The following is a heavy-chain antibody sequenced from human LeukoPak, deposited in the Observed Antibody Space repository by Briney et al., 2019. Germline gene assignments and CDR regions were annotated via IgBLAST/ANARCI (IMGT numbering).Heavy chain of an antibody. Sequence: PGGSLRLSCAASGFTFSSYAMSWVRQAPGKGLEWVAFIRYDGSNKYYADSVKGRFTISRDNSKNTLYLQMNSLRAEDTAIYYCAREANSRFCSSTSCYILNWFDPWGQGTLVTVSS. V-gene: IGHV3-30*02. CDR3: AREANSRFCSSTSCYILNWFDP. J-gene: IGHJ5*02. CDR2: IRYDGSNK. D-gene: IGHD2-2*02. CDR1: GFTFSSYA.